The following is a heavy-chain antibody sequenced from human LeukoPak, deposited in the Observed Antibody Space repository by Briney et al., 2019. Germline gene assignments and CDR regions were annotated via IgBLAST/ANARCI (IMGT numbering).Heavy chain of an antibody. CDR3: ARDPGDHEGSSWYFDY. D-gene: IGHD6-13*01. CDR1: GFTFSGYN. J-gene: IGHJ4*02. CDR2: IQYDGTNK. V-gene: IGHV3-30*02. Sequence: PGGSLRLSCAASGFTFSGYNIHWVRQAPGKGLEWVAFIQYDGTNKYYADSLKGRFTISRDNSKNTLYLQMNSLRAEDTAVYYCARDPGDHEGSSWYFDYWGQGTLVTVSS.